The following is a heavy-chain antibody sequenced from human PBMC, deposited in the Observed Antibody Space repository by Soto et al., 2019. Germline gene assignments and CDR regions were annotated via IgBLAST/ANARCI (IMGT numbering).Heavy chain of an antibody. D-gene: IGHD6-13*01. Sequence: ASVKVSCKASGYTFTSYGISWVRQAPGQGLEWMGWISAYNGNTNYAQKLQGRVTMTTDTSTSTAYMGLRSLRSDDTAVYYCARDRAGQQLVDAFDIWGQGTMVTVSS. V-gene: IGHV1-18*04. CDR1: GYTFTSYG. CDR2: ISAYNGNT. CDR3: ARDRAGQQLVDAFDI. J-gene: IGHJ3*02.